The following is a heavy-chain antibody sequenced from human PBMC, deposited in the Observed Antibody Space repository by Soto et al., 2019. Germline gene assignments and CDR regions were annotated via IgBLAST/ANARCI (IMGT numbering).Heavy chain of an antibody. J-gene: IGHJ5*02. CDR3: ARGRDVLLWFGESTTWFDP. CDR1: GGSFSGYY. D-gene: IGHD3-10*01. Sequence: QVQLQQWGAGLLKPSETLSLTCAVYGGSFSGYYWSWIRQPPGKGLEWIGEINHSGSTNYNPSLKSRVTISVDTSKYQFSLKLSSVTAADTAVYYCARGRDVLLWFGESTTWFDPWGQGTLVTVSS. CDR2: INHSGST. V-gene: IGHV4-34*01.